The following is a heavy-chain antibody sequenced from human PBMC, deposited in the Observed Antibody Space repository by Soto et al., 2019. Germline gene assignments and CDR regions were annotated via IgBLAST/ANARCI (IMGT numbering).Heavy chain of an antibody. D-gene: IGHD1-7*01. CDR3: AAGLELRYVY. Sequence: SVKVSCKASGYTFTTYGISWVRQARGQRLEWIGWIVAGSGNTNYAQKFQERVTITRDMSTSTAYMELSSLRSEDTAVYYCAAGLELRYVYWGQGTLVTVSS. CDR1: GYTFTTYG. CDR2: IVAGSGNT. V-gene: IGHV1-58*02. J-gene: IGHJ4*02.